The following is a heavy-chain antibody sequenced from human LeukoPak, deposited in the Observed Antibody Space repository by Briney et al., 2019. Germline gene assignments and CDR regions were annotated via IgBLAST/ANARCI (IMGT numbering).Heavy chain of an antibody. V-gene: IGHV3-11*01. Sequence: PGGSLRLSCAASGFTFSDYYMSWNRQAPGKGLEWVSYISSSGSTIYYADSVKGRFTISRDNAKNSLYLQMNSLRAEDTAVYYCARVGDCGGDCYLFAYWGQGTLLTVSS. CDR2: ISSSGSTI. J-gene: IGHJ4*02. CDR1: GFTFSDYY. D-gene: IGHD2-21*02. CDR3: ARVGDCGGDCYLFAY.